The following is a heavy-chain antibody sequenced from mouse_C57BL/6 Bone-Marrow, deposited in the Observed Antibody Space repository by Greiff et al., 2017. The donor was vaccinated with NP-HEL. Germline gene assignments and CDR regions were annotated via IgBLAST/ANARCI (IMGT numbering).Heavy chain of an antibody. CDR2: IWWDDDK. CDR1: GFSLSTFGMG. D-gene: IGHD2-1*01. Sequence: QVTLKECGPGILQPSQTLSLTCSFSGFSLSTFGMGVGWIRQPSGKGLEWLAHIWWDDDKYYNPALKSRLTISKDTSKNQVFLKIANVDTADTATDYCARMRGIYYGNWDFDYWGQGTTLTVSS. CDR3: ARMRGIYYGNWDFDY. J-gene: IGHJ2*01. V-gene: IGHV8-8*01.